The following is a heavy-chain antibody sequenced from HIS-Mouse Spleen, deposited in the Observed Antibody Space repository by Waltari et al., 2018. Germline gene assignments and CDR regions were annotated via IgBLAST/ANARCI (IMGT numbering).Heavy chain of an antibody. D-gene: IGHD1-1*01. J-gene: IGHJ3*02. CDR2: IKHSGST. CDR3: ARGRFHSWNDAFDI. Sequence: QVQLQQWGAGLLKPSETLSLTCAVYGGSFRGYYWSWIRQPPGKGLEWIGEIKHSGSTNYNPSLKSRVTISVDTSKNQFSLKLSSVTAADTAVYYCARGRFHSWNDAFDIWGQGTMVTVSS. CDR1: GGSFRGYY. V-gene: IGHV4-34*01.